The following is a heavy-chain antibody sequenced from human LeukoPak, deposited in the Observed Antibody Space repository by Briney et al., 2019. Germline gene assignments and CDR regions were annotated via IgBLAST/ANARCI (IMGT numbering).Heavy chain of an antibody. Sequence: PSETLSLTCTVSDGCISTYYWSWIRQPAGKGLEWIGRIYTSGSTNYNPSLKSRVTMSIDTSKNQFSLKLSSVTAADTAVYYCARDGAPSGYYYVYWGQGTLVTVSS. V-gene: IGHV4-4*07. CDR3: ARDGAPSGYYYVY. CDR1: DGCISTYY. CDR2: IYTSGST. J-gene: IGHJ4*02. D-gene: IGHD3-22*01.